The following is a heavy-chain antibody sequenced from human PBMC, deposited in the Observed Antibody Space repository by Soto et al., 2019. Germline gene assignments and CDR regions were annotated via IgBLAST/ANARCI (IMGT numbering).Heavy chain of an antibody. Sequence: GGSLRLSCAAAGFTVSSNYMSWVRQAPGKGLEWVSVIYSGGSTYYADSVKGRFIISRDDSKNTLFLQMNSMRAEDTAVYYCATAKQPLPSLFHYWGQGNLVTVSS. D-gene: IGHD2-15*01. CDR1: GFTVSSNY. CDR2: IYSGGST. V-gene: IGHV3-66*01. CDR3: ATAKQPLPSLFHY. J-gene: IGHJ4*02.